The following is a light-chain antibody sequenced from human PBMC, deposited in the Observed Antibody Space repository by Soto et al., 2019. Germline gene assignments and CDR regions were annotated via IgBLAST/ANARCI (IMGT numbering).Light chain of an antibody. CDR3: QQRSIWPWT. Sequence: EIVLTQSPATLSLSPGERATLSCWASQSVSNYFVWYQQKPGQAPRLLIYDASKRATGIPARFSGSGSGTDFNLTISSLEPKAFAVYYCQQRSIWPWTVGQGTKVEIK. J-gene: IGKJ1*01. CDR1: QSVSNY. CDR2: DAS. V-gene: IGKV3-11*01.